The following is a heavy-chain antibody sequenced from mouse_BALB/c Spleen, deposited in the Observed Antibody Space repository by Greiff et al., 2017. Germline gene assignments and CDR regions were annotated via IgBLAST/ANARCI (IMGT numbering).Heavy chain of an antibody. CDR2: INPSTGYT. J-gene: IGHJ4*01. D-gene: IGHD1-3*01. CDR3: ARNNYYAMDY. CDR1: GYTFTSYW. Sequence: VKLMESGAELAKPGASVKMSCKASGYTFTSYWMHWVKQRPGQGLEWIGYINPSTGYTEYNQKFKDKATLTADKSSSTAYMQLSSLTSEDSAVYYCARNNYYAMDYWGQGTSVTVSS. V-gene: IGHV1-7*01.